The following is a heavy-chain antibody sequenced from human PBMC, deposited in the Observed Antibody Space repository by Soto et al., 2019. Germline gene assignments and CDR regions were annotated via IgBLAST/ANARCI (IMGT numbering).Heavy chain of an antibody. D-gene: IGHD2-15*01. CDR2: ISYDGNNK. Sequence: QVQLVESGGGVVQPGRSLRLSCAASGFTFSNYAMYWVRQAPGKGLEWVAVISYDGNNKYYADSVKGRFTISRDNSKNALYLQMNSLRAEDTSVYYCARAGCDGGTCYTVVSLSYGMDVCGHGTTVTVSS. CDR3: ARAGCDGGTCYTVVSLSYGMDV. J-gene: IGHJ6*02. V-gene: IGHV3-30-3*01. CDR1: GFTFSNYA.